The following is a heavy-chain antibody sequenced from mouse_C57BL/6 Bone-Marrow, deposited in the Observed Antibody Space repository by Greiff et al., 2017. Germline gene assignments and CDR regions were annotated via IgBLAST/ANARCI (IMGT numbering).Heavy chain of an antibody. Sequence: VQLQQSGPELVKPGASVKIPCKASGYTFTDYNMDWVKQSHGKSLEWIGDINPNNGGTIYNQKFKGKATLTVDKSSSTAYMELRSLTSEDTAVYYCAGEGVYYFDDWGHGTTLTVAS. V-gene: IGHV1-18*01. CDR3: AGEGVYYFDD. D-gene: IGHD1-1*01. CDR1: GYTFTDYN. J-gene: IGHJ2*01. CDR2: INPNNGGT.